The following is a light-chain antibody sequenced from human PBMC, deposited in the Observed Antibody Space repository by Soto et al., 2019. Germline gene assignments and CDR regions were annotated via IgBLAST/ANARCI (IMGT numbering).Light chain of an antibody. CDR2: DAS. V-gene: IGKV3-11*01. CDR1: QSVSSY. Sequence: EILLTQSPATLSLSPGERATLSCRASQSVSSYLAWYQRKPGQAPRLLIYDASNRATGIPARFSGSGSGTDFTLTISSLEPEDCAVYYCQQRRNWPTFGGGTRVEIK. J-gene: IGKJ4*01. CDR3: QQRRNWPT.